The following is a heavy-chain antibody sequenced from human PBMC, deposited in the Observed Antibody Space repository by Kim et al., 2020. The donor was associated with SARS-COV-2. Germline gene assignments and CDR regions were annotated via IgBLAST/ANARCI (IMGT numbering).Heavy chain of an antibody. CDR3: AREGQSSGRAGTFDV. J-gene: IGHJ3*01. V-gene: IGHV3-21*06. D-gene: IGHD1-1*01. Sequence: DSVKGRFTISRDNPNNLMFLQLDSLRTEDTAVYYCAREGQSSGRAGTFDVWGQGTLVTVSS.